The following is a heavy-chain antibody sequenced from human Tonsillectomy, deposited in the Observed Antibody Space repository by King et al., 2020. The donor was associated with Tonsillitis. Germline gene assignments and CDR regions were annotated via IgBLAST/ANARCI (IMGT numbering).Heavy chain of an antibody. CDR1: GFSLSTSGMC. CDR2: IDWDDDK. V-gene: IGHV2-70*01. D-gene: IGHD2-8*02. J-gene: IGHJ4*02. Sequence: TLKESGPALVKPTQTLTLTCTFSGFSLSTSGMCVSWIRQPPGKALEWLALIDWDDDKYYSTSLKNRLPLSKDTSKNQGVLTMTNMDPVDTATYYCARIACTGDRQIDFWGQGTLVTVSS. CDR3: ARIACTGDRQIDF.